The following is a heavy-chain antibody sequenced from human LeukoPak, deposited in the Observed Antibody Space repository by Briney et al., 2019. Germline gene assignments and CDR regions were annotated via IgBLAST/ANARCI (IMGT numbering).Heavy chain of an antibody. V-gene: IGHV1-2*02. CDR1: GYTFIDHY. D-gene: IGHD4-11*01. Sequence: GASVKVSCKASGYTFIDHYIHWVRLAPGQGLDWMGWINSNTGDTRYEQKFQGRVTMTRDTSISTLYMELSRLTSDDTAVYYCVRLNGDYRRFDSWAREPWSPSPQ. CDR2: INSNTGDT. CDR3: VRLNGDYRRFDS. J-gene: IGHJ5*01.